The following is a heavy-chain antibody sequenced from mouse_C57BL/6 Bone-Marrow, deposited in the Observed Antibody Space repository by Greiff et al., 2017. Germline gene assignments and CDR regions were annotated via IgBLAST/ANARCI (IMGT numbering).Heavy chain of an antibody. J-gene: IGHJ4*01. CDR2: ILPGSGST. Sequence: VQLQQSGAELMKPGASVKLSCKATGYTFTGYWIEWVKQRPGHGLEWIGEILPGSGSTNSNEKFKGKATFTADTSSNTAYMQLSSLTTEDAAIYYCASPVNYYYAMDYWGQGTSVTVSS. V-gene: IGHV1-9*01. CDR1: GYTFTGYW. CDR3: ASPVNYYYAMDY.